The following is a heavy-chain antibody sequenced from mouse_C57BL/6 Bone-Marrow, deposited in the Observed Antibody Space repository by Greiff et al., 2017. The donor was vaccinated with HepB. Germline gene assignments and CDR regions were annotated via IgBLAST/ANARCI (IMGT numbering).Heavy chain of an antibody. J-gene: IGHJ3*01. V-gene: IGHV5-9-1*02. CDR3: TRWLYYGSSAWFAY. CDR1: GFTFSSYA. D-gene: IGHD1-1*01. CDR2: ISSGGDYI. Sequence: EVQLQESGEGLVKPGGSLKLSCAASGFTFSSYAMSWVRQTPEKRLEWVAYISSGGDYIYYADTVKGRFTISRDNARNTLYLQMSSLKSEDTAMYYCTRWLYYGSSAWFAYWGQGTLVTVSA.